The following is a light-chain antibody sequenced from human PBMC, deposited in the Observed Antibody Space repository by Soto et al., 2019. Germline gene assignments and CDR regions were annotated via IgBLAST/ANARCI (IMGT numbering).Light chain of an antibody. J-gene: IGKJ4*01. CDR2: GAS. CDR1: QSVSSK. Sequence: EIVMTQSPATLSVSPGERATLSCRASQSVSSKLAWYQQKPGQAPRLLIYGASSRATGIPDRFSGSGSGTDFTLTISRLEPEDFAVYYCQQYGSSSLTFGGGTKVDIK. CDR3: QQYGSSSLT. V-gene: IGKV3-20*01.